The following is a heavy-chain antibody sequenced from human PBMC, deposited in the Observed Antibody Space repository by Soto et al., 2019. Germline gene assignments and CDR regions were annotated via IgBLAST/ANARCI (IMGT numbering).Heavy chain of an antibody. V-gene: IGHV3-11*01. CDR1: GFTFSDYY. CDR2: ISGSGDTI. J-gene: IGHJ5*02. Sequence: QVHLVESGGGLVKPGGSLRLSCAASGFTFSDYYMHWIRQAPGKGLEWVSYISGSGDTINYADSVQGRFTISRDNAKSSLYLQMSSLRAEDTAVYYCARVGCSASCFSDWFDPWGQGTLVTVSS. D-gene: IGHD2-2*01. CDR3: ARVGCSASCFSDWFDP.